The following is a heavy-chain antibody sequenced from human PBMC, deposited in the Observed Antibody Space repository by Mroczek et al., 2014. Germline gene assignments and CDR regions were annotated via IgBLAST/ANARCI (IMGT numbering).Heavy chain of an antibody. J-gene: IGHJ4*02. D-gene: IGHD6-19*01. Sequence: VQLLESGPGLVKPSQTLSLTCTVSGGSISSGGYYWSWIRQHPGKGLEWIGYIYYSGSTYYNPSLKSRVTISVDTSKNQFSLKLSSVTAADTAVYYCARVGYSSGWYDYWGQGTLVTVSS. V-gene: IGHV4-31*03. CDR1: GGSISSGGYY. CDR3: ARVGYSSGWYDY. CDR2: IYYSGST.